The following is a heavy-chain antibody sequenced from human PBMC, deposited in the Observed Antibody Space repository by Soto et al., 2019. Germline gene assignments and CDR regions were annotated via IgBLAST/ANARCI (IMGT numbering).Heavy chain of an antibody. D-gene: IGHD5-12*01. CDR2: INPNSGGT. Sequence: ASVKVSCKASGYTFTGYYMHWVRQAPGQGLEWMGWINPNSGGTNYAQKFQGWVTMTRDTSISTAYMELSRLRSDDTAVYYCARESGYSGYDIGYWGQGTLVTVSS. J-gene: IGHJ4*02. V-gene: IGHV1-2*04. CDR1: GYTFTGYY. CDR3: ARESGYSGYDIGY.